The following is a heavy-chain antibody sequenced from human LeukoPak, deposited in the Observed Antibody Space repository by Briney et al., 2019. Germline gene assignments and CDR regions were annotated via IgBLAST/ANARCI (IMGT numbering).Heavy chain of an antibody. D-gene: IGHD1/OR15-1a*01. CDR3: ARRNPYAWNSASAYYYYYMDV. J-gene: IGHJ6*03. CDR2: INHSGST. CDR1: GGSFSGYY. V-gene: IGHV4-34*01. Sequence: SETLSLTCAVYGGSFSGYYWSWIRQPPGKGLEWIGEINHSGSTNYNPSLKSRVTISVDTSKNQFSLKLSSVTAADTGVYYCARRNPYAWNSASAYYYYYMDVWGKGTTVTISS.